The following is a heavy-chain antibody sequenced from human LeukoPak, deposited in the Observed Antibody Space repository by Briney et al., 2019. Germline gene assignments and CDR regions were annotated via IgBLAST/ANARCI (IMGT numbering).Heavy chain of an antibody. J-gene: IGHJ4*02. D-gene: IGHD6-19*01. CDR2: IYYSGST. Sequence: PSETLSLTCTVSGGSISGYYWSWIRQPPGKGPEWIGCIYYSGSTNYNPSLKSRVTISVDTSKNRFSLKMNSVTAADTAVYYCARLASSGWSHCDYWGQGTLVTVSS. CDR1: GGSISGYY. CDR3: ARLASSGWSHCDY. V-gene: IGHV4-59*08.